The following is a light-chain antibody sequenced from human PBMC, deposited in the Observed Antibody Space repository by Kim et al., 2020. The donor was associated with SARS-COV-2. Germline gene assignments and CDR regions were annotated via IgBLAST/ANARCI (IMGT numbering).Light chain of an antibody. CDR2: AAS. J-gene: IGKJ1*01. Sequence: AAVGDRVTITCRASQGISSYLAWYQQKPGKAPKLLIYAASTLQSGVPSRFSGSGSGTDFTLTSSSLQPEDFATYDCQQLNSYPRTFGQGTKVDIK. CDR3: QQLNSYPRT. V-gene: IGKV1-9*01. CDR1: QGISSY.